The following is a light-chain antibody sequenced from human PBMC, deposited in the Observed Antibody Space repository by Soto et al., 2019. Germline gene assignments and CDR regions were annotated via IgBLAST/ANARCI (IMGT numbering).Light chain of an antibody. J-gene: IGKJ1*01. V-gene: IGKV3-20*01. CDR1: QSVSSNS. CDR2: LAS. CDR3: QQYGSSPRT. Sequence: EIVLTQSPGTLSLSPGARATLSCRASQSVSSNSLAWYQQKPGQAPRLLIYLASIRATGIPDRFSGSGSGTDFTLTITGLEPEDFAVYYCQQYGSSPRTFGQGTKVEVK.